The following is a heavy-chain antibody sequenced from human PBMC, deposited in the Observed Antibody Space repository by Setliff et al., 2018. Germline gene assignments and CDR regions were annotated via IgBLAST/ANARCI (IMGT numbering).Heavy chain of an antibody. CDR3: ARVGSQGGYYFDS. Sequence: GESLKISCRGSGYTFSDYWIGWVRQMPGKGLEWMGIIYPGDSDTRYSPSFQGQVTFSADKSISTAYLQWSSLKASGTATYYCARVGSQGGYYFDSWGQGTLVTVSS. CDR1: GYTFSDYW. D-gene: IGHD3-10*01. J-gene: IGHJ4*02. V-gene: IGHV5-51*01. CDR2: IYPGDSDT.